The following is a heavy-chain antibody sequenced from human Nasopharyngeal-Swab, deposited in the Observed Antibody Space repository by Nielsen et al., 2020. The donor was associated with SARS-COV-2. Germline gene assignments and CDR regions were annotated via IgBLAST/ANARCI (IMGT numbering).Heavy chain of an antibody. Sequence: GGSLRLSCLASRFTFSTSTMSWVRQTPGKGLEWVSVISGSGDVTFDADSVKGRFAIFRDNSKNTLYLHMNSVRADDTAIYYCTKIGSGYFDYWGHGTLVTVSS. J-gene: IGHJ4*01. CDR1: RFTFSTST. D-gene: IGHD3-10*01. CDR2: ISGSGDVT. V-gene: IGHV3-23*01. CDR3: TKIGSGYFDY.